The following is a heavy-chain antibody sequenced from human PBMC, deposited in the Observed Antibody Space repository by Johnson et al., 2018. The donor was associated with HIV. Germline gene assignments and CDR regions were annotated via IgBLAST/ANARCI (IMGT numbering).Heavy chain of an antibody. CDR2: INSDGSST. D-gene: IGHD1-26*01. Sequence: VQLVESGGGVVQRGGSLRLSCVGSGFTFSTNWMHWVRQAPGKGLVWVSRINSDGSSTSYADSVKGRFTISRDNAKNTLYLQMNSLRAEDTAVYYCARAAYSGSHHDAFDIWGQGTMVTVSS. V-gene: IGHV3-74*02. CDR1: GFTFSTNW. J-gene: IGHJ3*02. CDR3: ARAAYSGSHHDAFDI.